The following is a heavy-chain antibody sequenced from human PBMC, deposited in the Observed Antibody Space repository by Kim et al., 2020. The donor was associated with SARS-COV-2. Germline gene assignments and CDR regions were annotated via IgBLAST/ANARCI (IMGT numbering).Heavy chain of an antibody. CDR1: GGSISSGGYY. CDR2: IYYSGST. Sequence: SETLSLTCTVSGGSISSGGYYWSWIRQHPGKGLEWIGYIYYSGSTYYNPSLKSRVTISVDTSKNQFSLKLSSVTAADTAVYYCARVGDFGTYYYDSSGYYIRPADAFDIWGQGTMVTVSS. D-gene: IGHD3-22*01. CDR3: ARVGDFGTYYYDSSGYYIRPADAFDI. J-gene: IGHJ3*02. V-gene: IGHV4-31*03.